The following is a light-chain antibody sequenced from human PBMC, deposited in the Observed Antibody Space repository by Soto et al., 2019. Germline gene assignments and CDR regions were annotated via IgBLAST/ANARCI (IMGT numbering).Light chain of an antibody. CDR1: QGISDY. V-gene: IGKV1-27*01. CDR3: QNYKTAPCT. CDR2: GAS. J-gene: IGKJ3*01. Sequence: DIQMTQSPSFLSASVGDRVTITCRASQGISDYLAWYQQKPGESPKVLIYGASTLQSGVPSRFSGSGSGTDFTLTISSLQPEDVATYYCQNYKTAPCTVGPGTKVEIK.